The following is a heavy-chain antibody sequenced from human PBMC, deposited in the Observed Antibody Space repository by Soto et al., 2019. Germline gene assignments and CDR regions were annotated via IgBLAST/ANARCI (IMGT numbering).Heavy chain of an antibody. CDR2: IYYSGST. D-gene: IGHD5-12*01. CDR3: ARGGKGNRGYDYYYYYYYMDV. CDR1: GGSISSSSYY. J-gene: IGHJ6*03. V-gene: IGHV4-39*01. Sequence: SETLSLTCTVSGGSISSSSYYWGWIRQPPGKGLEWIGSIYYSGSTYYNPSLKSRVTISVDTSKNQFSLKLSSVTAADTAVYYYARGGKGNRGYDYYYYYYYMDVWGKGTTVTVSS.